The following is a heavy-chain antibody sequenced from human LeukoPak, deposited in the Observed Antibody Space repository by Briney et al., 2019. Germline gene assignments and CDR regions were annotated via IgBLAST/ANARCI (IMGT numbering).Heavy chain of an antibody. V-gene: IGHV4-34*01. CDR2: INHSGST. J-gene: IGHJ6*03. CDR1: GGSISNSGYY. D-gene: IGHD4-17*01. Sequence: SETLSLTCTVSGGSISNSGYYWSWIRQPPGKGLEWIGEINHSGSTNYNPSLKSRVTISVDTSKNQFSLKLSSVTAADTAVYYCARGRLRRPRYYYYYMDVWGKGTTVTVSS. CDR3: ARGRLRRPRYYYYYMDV.